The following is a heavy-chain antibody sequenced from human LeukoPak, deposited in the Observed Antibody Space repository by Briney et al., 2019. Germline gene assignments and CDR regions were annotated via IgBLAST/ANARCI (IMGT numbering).Heavy chain of an antibody. J-gene: IGHJ3*02. CDR2: IYYSGST. CDR1: GGSISSSSYY. D-gene: IGHD6-13*01. V-gene: IGHV4-39*07. Sequence: SETLSLTCTVSGGSISSSSYYWGWIRQPPGKGLEWIGSIYYSGSTNYNPSLKSRVTISVDTSKNQFSLKLSSVTAADTAVYYCARLSIAAAVIWGQGTMVTVSS. CDR3: ARLSIAAAVI.